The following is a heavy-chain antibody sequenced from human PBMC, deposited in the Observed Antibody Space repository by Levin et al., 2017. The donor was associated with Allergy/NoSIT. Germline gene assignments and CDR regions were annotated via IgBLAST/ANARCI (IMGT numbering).Heavy chain of an antibody. CDR3: AAVGGRHTEAFDI. Sequence: GGSLRLSCAASGFSFSTFSMIWVRQAPGKGLEWLSYISSGSGTFYYADSVKGRFTISRDNAKNSLYLQMNSLTDEDTAVYYCAAVGGRHTEAFDIWGQGTRVTVSS. CDR1: GFSFSTFS. V-gene: IGHV3-48*02. D-gene: IGHD6-19*01. J-gene: IGHJ3*02. CDR2: ISSGSGTF.